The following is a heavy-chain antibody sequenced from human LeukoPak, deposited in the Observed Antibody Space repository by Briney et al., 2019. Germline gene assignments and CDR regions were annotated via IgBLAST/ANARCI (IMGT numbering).Heavy chain of an antibody. CDR2: ISDSGGST. D-gene: IGHD3/OR15-3a*01. CDR3: AKRGVVIRVILVGFHKEAYYFES. V-gene: IGHV3-23*01. Sequence: GGSLRLSCAVSGITLNNYGMTWVRQAPGKGLEWVAGISDSGGSTKYADSVKGRFIISRDNPKNTLYLQMNSLRDEDTAVYFCAKRGVVIRVILVGFHKEAYYFESWGQGALVTVSS. CDR1: GITLNNYG. J-gene: IGHJ4*02.